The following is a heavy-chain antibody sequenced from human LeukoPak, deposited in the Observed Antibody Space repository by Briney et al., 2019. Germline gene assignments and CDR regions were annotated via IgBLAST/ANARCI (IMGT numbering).Heavy chain of an antibody. CDR1: GYTFTSYG. CDR3: ARGHSSSSIGFGY. CDR2: ISAYNGNT. V-gene: IGHV1-18*01. D-gene: IGHD6-6*01. Sequence: GASVKVSCKASGYTFTSYGISWVRQAPGQGLEWMGWISAYNGNTNYAQKFQGRVTITTDESTSTAYMELSSLRSEDTAVYYCARGHSSSSIGFGYWGQGTLVTVSS. J-gene: IGHJ4*02.